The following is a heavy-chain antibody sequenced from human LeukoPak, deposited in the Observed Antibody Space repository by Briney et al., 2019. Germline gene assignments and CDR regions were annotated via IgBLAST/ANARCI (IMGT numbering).Heavy chain of an antibody. Sequence: PGRSLRLSCAASGFTFSSYAMHWVRQAPGKGLEWVAVISYDGSNKYYADSVKGRFTISRDNSKNPLYLQMNSLRAEDTAVYYCAGTMVRGVRGAVGYWGQGTLVTVSS. CDR2: ISYDGSNK. D-gene: IGHD3-10*01. CDR3: AGTMVRGVRGAVGY. J-gene: IGHJ4*02. V-gene: IGHV3-30*04. CDR1: GFTFSSYA.